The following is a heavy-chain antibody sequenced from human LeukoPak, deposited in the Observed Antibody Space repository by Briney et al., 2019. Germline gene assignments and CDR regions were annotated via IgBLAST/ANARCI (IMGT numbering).Heavy chain of an antibody. Sequence: PGRSLRLSCAASGFTFDDYAMHWVRQAPGKGLEWVSGISWNSGSIGYADSVKGRFTISRDNSKNTLYLQMNSLRAEDTAVYYCAKDATYYDILTGPNWFDPWGQGTLVTVSS. CDR1: GFTFDDYA. J-gene: IGHJ5*02. V-gene: IGHV3-9*01. CDR2: ISWNSGSI. CDR3: AKDATYYDILTGPNWFDP. D-gene: IGHD3-9*01.